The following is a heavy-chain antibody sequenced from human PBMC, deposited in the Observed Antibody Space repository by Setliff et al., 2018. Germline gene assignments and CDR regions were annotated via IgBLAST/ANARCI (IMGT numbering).Heavy chain of an antibody. V-gene: IGHV4-38-2*01. Sequence: SETLSLTCAVSGYSISSGYYWGWIRQPPGKGLEWIGSIYHSGSTYYNPSLKSRVAISVDTSKNQFSLKLSSVTAADTAVYYCAGDSSGYKPFDYWGQGTLVTVSS. CDR3: AGDSSGYKPFDY. CDR2: IYHSGST. J-gene: IGHJ4*02. CDR1: GYSISSGYY. D-gene: IGHD3-22*01.